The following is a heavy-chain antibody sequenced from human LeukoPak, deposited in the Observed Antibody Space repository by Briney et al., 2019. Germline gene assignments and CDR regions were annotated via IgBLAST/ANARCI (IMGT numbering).Heavy chain of an antibody. CDR3: ARTRGLGGWYADY. Sequence: PEGSLRLSCVASGFSLSAYYMTWVRQAPGKGLEWVAYITGDGRYIHYTDSVKGRFTISRDNAKNSLYLQMNSLRAEDTAVYYCARTRGLGGWYADYWGQGTLVTVSS. J-gene: IGHJ4*02. CDR2: ITGDGRYI. V-gene: IGHV3-11*06. D-gene: IGHD6-19*01. CDR1: GFSLSAYY.